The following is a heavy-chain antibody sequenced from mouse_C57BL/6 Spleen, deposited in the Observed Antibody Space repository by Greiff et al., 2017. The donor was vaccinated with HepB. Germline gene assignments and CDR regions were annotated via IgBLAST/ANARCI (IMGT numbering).Heavy chain of an antibody. Sequence: QVQLKQPGAELVRPGSSVKLSCKASGYTFTSYWMDWVKQRPGQGLEWIGNIYPSDSETHYNQKFKDKATLTVDKSSSTAYMQLSSLTSEDSAVYYCARRDDYEYYYAMDYWGQGTSVTVSS. CDR2: IYPSDSET. V-gene: IGHV1-61*01. J-gene: IGHJ4*01. D-gene: IGHD2-4*01. CDR3: ARRDDYEYYYAMDY. CDR1: GYTFTSYW.